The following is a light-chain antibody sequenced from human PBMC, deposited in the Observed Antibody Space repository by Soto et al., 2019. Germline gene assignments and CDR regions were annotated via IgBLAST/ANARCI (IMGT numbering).Light chain of an antibody. CDR2: WAS. J-gene: IGKJ2*01. V-gene: IGKV4-1*01. CDR1: QSLLNSSNNKNY. CDR3: QQFYSTPYT. Sequence: DVVMTQSPDSLAVSLGERATINCKSSQSLLNSSNNKNYLAWYQQKPGQSPELLIYWASTRESGVPDRFSGSGSGTDFTLTISSLRAEDVAVYYCQQFYSTPYTFGQGTKLEIK.